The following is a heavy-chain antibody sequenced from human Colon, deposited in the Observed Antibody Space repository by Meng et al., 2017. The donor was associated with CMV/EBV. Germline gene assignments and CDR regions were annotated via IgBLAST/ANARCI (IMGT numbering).Heavy chain of an antibody. D-gene: IGHD1-26*01. V-gene: IGHV3-21*01. CDR1: GFIFTSYT. Sequence: GGSLRLSCAASGFIFTSYTMNWVRQAPGKGLEWVSSISTSGRDIFYADSVKGRFTFSRDNAKNTLYLQLNSLRAEDTAVYYCARAVVGGSGLDVWGQGTTVTVSS. J-gene: IGHJ6*02. CDR3: ARAVVGGSGLDV. CDR2: ISTSGRDI.